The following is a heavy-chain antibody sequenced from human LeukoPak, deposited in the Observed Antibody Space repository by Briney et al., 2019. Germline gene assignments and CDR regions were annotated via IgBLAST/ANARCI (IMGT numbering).Heavy chain of an antibody. D-gene: IGHD3-10*01. J-gene: IGHJ4*02. CDR2: IWYDGSNK. Sequence: GGSLRLSCAASGFTFSSYGMHWVRQAPGQGLEWVAVIWYDGSNKYYADSVKGRFTISRDNSKNTLYLQMNSLRAEDTAVYYCASSGSGYYFDYWGQGTLVTVSS. V-gene: IGHV3-33*01. CDR1: GFTFSSYG. CDR3: ASSGSGYYFDY.